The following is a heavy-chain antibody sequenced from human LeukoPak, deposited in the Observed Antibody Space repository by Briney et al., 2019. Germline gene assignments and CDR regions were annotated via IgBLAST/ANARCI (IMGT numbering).Heavy chain of an antibody. CDR2: INHSGST. J-gene: IGHJ4*02. D-gene: IGHD6-6*01. Sequence: GSLRLSCAASGFTFSSYAMSWIRQPPGKGLEWIGEINHSGSTNYNPSLKSRVTISVDTSKNQFSLKLSSVTAADTAVYYCARGSYSSSSYFDYWGQGTLVTVSS. V-gene: IGHV4-34*01. CDR1: GFTFSSYA. CDR3: ARGSYSSSSYFDY.